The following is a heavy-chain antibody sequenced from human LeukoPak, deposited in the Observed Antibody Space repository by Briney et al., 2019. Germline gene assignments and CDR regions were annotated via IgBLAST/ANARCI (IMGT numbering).Heavy chain of an antibody. CDR2: IYYSGST. CDR3: ARVKYDYDSSRFDP. D-gene: IGHD3-22*01. CDR1: GGSISSSSYH. Sequence: PSETLSLTCTVPGGSISSSSYHWGWIRQPPGKGLEWIGTIYYSGSTYYSPSLKSRVTIKLSSVTAADTAVYYCARVKYDYDSSRFDPWGQGTLVTVSS. J-gene: IGHJ5*02. V-gene: IGHV4-39*06.